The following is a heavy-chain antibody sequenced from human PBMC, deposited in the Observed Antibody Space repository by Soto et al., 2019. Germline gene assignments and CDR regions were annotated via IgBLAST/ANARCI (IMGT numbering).Heavy chain of an antibody. J-gene: IGHJ4*02. CDR1: GGSISSYY. Sequence: SETLSLTCTVSGGSISSYYWSWIRQPPGKGLEWIGYIYYSGSTNYNPSLKSRVTISVDTSKNQFSLKLSSVTAADTAVYYCARSYSGSYLSFDYWGQGTLVTV. CDR3: ARSYSGSYLSFDY. D-gene: IGHD1-26*01. V-gene: IGHV4-59*01. CDR2: IYYSGST.